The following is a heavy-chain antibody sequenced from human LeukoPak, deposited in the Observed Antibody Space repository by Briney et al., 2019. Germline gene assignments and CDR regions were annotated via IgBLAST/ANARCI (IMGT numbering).Heavy chain of an antibody. D-gene: IGHD6-6*01. CDR1: GFTVSSNY. CDR2: IYSGGST. J-gene: IGHJ4*02. Sequence: GGSLRLSCAASGFTVSSNYMSWVRQAPGKGLEWVSVIYSGGSTYYADSVKGGFTISRDNSKKTLYLQMNSLRAEDTAVYYCAGGYSSSSDDYWGQGTLVTVSS. V-gene: IGHV3-53*01. CDR3: AGGYSSSSDDY.